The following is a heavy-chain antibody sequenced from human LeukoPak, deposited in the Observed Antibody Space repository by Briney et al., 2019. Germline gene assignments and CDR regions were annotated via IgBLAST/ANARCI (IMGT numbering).Heavy chain of an antibody. J-gene: IGHJ3*02. Sequence: GGSLRLSCAASGFTFSSYAMRWVRQAPGKGLEWVGFIRSKAYGGTTEYAASVKGRFTISRDDSKSIAYLQMNSLKTEDTAVYYCTRESIAVAGSGDAFDIWGQGTMVTVSS. CDR2: IRSKAYGGTT. CDR3: TRESIAVAGSGDAFDI. D-gene: IGHD6-19*01. CDR1: GFTFSSYA. V-gene: IGHV3-49*04.